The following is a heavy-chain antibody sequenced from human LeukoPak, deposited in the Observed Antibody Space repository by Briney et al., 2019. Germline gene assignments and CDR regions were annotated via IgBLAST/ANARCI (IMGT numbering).Heavy chain of an antibody. J-gene: IGHJ4*02. CDR1: GFTFSSYP. D-gene: IGHD7-27*01. CDR3: AMSKLGLPYY. V-gene: IGHV3-23*01. Sequence: GGSLRLSCAASGFTFSSYPMSWVRQPPGKGLEWVAGMSGRGGSTYYADSVKGRFTISRDNAKNTLYLQMNSLRAEDTAVYYCAMSKLGLPYYWGQGTLVTVSS. CDR2: MSGRGGST.